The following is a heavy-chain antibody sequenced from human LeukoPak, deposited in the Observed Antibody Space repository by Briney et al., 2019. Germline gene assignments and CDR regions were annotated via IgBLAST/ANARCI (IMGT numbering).Heavy chain of an antibody. J-gene: IGHJ6*03. Sequence: SETLSLTCTVSGYSISSGYYWGWIRQPPGKGLEWIGSIYHSGSTYYNPSLKSRVTISVDTSKNQFSLKLSSVTAADTAVYYCASQASQIFGFGLRDYYYYYMDVWGKGTTVTVSS. V-gene: IGHV4-38-2*02. CDR1: GYSISSGYY. CDR3: ASQASQIFGFGLRDYYYYYMDV. CDR2: IYHSGST. D-gene: IGHD3-3*01.